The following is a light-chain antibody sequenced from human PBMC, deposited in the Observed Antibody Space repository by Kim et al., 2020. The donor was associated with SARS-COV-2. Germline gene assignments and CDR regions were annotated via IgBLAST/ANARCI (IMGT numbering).Light chain of an antibody. V-gene: IGLV4-69*01. CDR1: SGHSRYA. J-gene: IGLJ2*01. Sequence: ASVKLTCTLSSGHSRYAIAWHQQQPEKGPRYLMKLNSDGSHSKGDGIPARFAGSSSGAERYLTISSLQSEDEADYYCQTWGTGIVVFGGGTQLTVL. CDR3: QTWGTGIVV. CDR2: LNSDGSH.